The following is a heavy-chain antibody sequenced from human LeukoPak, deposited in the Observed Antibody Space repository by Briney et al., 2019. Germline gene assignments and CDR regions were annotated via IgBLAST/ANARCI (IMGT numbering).Heavy chain of an antibody. V-gene: IGHV1-2*02. Sequence: GASVKVSCKASGYTFTDYYIHWVRQAPGRGLEWMGWINPNSGGTDYAQKFQGRVTMTRDTSISTAYMELSRLRSDDTAVYYCATLTVTTYCLDYWGQGTLVTVSS. CDR2: INPNSGGT. CDR1: GYTFTDYY. D-gene: IGHD4-17*01. J-gene: IGHJ4*02. CDR3: ATLTVTTYCLDY.